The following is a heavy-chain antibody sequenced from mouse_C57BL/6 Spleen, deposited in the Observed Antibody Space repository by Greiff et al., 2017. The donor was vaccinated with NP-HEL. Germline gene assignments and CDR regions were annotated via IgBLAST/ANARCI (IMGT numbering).Heavy chain of an antibody. D-gene: IGHD1-1*01. CDR3: ARSIPTVVDTSDFDY. Sequence: QVQLQQSGAELVKPGASVKISCKASGYAFSSYWMNWVKQRPGKGLEWIGQIYPGDGDTNYNGKFKGKATLTADKSSSTAYMQLSSLTSEDSAVYFCARSIPTVVDTSDFDYWGQGTTLTVSS. CDR1: GYAFSSYW. J-gene: IGHJ2*01. V-gene: IGHV1-80*01. CDR2: IYPGDGDT.